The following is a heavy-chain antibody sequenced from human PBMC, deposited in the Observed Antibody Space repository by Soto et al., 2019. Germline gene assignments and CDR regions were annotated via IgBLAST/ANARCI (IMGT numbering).Heavy chain of an antibody. CDR1: GGSISSSRYY. D-gene: IGHD6-19*01. CDR3: ARHDVAGYYYCGMDV. V-gene: IGHV4-39*01. J-gene: IGHJ6*02. CDR2: IYYNGST. Sequence: SETLSLTCTVSGGSISSSRYYWGWIRQPPGKGLEWIGSIYYNGSTNHNPSLKSRVTISVDTSKNQFSLKLSSVTAADTALYFFARHDVAGYYYCGMDVWGQGTTVTVSS.